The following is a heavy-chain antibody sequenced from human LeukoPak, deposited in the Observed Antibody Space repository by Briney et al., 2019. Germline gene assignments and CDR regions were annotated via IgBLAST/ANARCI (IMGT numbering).Heavy chain of an antibody. Sequence: PGGSLRLSCAASGFTFDDYAMHWVRHAPGKGLEWVSGISWNSGSIGYADSVKGRFTISRDNAKNSLYLQMNSLRAEDTALYYCAKDPSTQWLYDAFDIWGQGTMVTVSS. CDR1: GFTFDDYA. V-gene: IGHV3-9*01. D-gene: IGHD6-19*01. J-gene: IGHJ3*02. CDR3: AKDPSTQWLYDAFDI. CDR2: ISWNSGSI.